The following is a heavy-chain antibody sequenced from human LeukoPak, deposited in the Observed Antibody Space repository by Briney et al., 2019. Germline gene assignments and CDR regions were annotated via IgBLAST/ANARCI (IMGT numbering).Heavy chain of an antibody. CDR1: GGSISSYY. CDR3: ARRDDSSGYHKIFDY. J-gene: IGHJ4*02. CDR2: IYYSGYT. Sequence: SETLSLTCTVSGGSISSYYWSWIRQPPGKGLEWIGYIYYSGYTNYNPPLKSRVTISIDTSKNQFYLKLSSLTAADTAVYYCARRDDSSGYHKIFDYWGPGTLVTVSS. V-gene: IGHV4-59*08. D-gene: IGHD3-22*01.